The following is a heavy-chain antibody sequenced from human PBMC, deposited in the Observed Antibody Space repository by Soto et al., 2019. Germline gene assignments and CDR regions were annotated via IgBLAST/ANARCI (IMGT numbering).Heavy chain of an antibody. V-gene: IGHV3-30-3*01. D-gene: IGHD2-15*01. CDR1: GSTFSSYA. CDR3: ARSGYCSGGSCYSPPRNNWFDP. Sequence: PGGSLRLSCAASGSTFSSYAMHWVRQAPGKGLEWVAVISYDGSNKYYADSVKGRFTISRDNSKNSLYLQMNSLRAEDTAVYYCARSGYCSGGSCYSPPRNNWFDPWGQGTLVTVSS. J-gene: IGHJ5*02. CDR2: ISYDGSNK.